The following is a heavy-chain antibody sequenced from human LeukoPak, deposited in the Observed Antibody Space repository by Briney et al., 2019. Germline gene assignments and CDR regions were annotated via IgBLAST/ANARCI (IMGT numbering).Heavy chain of an antibody. Sequence: SQTLSLTCAISGDSVSSSDATWNWIRQSPSRGLEWLGRTYYRSKWYNDYAVSVKSRITINPDTSKNQFSLQLNSVTPEDTAVYYCARGAGATMGYYYYGMDVWGQGTTVTVSS. CDR1: GDSVSSSDAT. CDR2: TYYRSKWYN. J-gene: IGHJ6*02. D-gene: IGHD1-26*01. V-gene: IGHV6-1*01. CDR3: ARGAGATMGYYYYGMDV.